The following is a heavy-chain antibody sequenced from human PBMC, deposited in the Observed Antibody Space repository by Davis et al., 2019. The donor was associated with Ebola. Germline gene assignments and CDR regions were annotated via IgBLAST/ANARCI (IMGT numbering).Heavy chain of an antibody. CDR1: GYTFTSYA. Sequence: AASVKVSCKASGYTFTSYAMHWVRQAPGQRLEWMGWINAGNGNTKYSQKFQGRVTITRDTSASTAYMELSSLRSEGTAVYYCARNLGAEQTSSSKAFDIWGQGTMVTVSS. CDR2: INAGNGNT. D-gene: IGHD6-6*01. J-gene: IGHJ3*02. CDR3: ARNLGAEQTSSSKAFDI. V-gene: IGHV1-3*01.